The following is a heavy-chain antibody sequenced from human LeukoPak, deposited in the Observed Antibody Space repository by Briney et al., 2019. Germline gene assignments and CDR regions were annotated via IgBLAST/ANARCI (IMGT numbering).Heavy chain of an antibody. CDR1: GGTISRNY. CDR2: IDYIGST. Sequence: PSETLSLTCTVSGGTISRNYWSWIRQPPGKGLEWVAYIDYIGSTNYSPSLKSRLTISMDASKNQFSLNLSSVTAADTAVYYCARDVGMDVWGQGTTVTVSS. J-gene: IGHJ6*02. V-gene: IGHV4-59*01. CDR3: ARDVGMDV.